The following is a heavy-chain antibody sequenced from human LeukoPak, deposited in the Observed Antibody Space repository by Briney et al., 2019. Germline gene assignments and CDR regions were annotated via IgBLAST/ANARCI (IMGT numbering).Heavy chain of an antibody. D-gene: IGHD3-10*01. Sequence: ASVKVSCKASGYTFTSYGISWVRQAPGQGLEWMGWISAYNGNTNCAQKLQGRVTMTTDTSTSTAYMELRSLRSDDTAVYYCARLEVGYYGSGSANFDYWGQGTLVTVSS. CDR1: GYTFTSYG. J-gene: IGHJ4*02. CDR2: ISAYNGNT. CDR3: ARLEVGYYGSGSANFDY. V-gene: IGHV1-18*01.